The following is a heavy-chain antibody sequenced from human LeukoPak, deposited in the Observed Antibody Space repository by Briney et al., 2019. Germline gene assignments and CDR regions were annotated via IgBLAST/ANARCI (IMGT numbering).Heavy chain of an antibody. CDR1: GFTFSSYA. D-gene: IGHD3-3*01. CDR3: ARDRSGDGDFWSGFYINWFDP. CDR2: ISYDGSNK. Sequence: GGSLRLSCAASGFTFSSYAMHWVRQAPGKGLEWVAVISYDGSNKYYADSVKGRFTISRDNSKNTLYLQMNSLRAEDTAVYYCARDRSGDGDFWSGFYINWFDPWGQGTLVTVSS. V-gene: IGHV3-30*04. J-gene: IGHJ5*02.